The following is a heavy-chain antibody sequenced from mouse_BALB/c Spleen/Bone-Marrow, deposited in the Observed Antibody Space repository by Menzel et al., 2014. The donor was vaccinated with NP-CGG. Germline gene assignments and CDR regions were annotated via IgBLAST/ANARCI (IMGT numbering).Heavy chain of an antibody. CDR3: TTSRGYNWCAY. J-gene: IGHJ3*01. Sequence: HVHLQQSGAELVEHRASAKWSCKASGYTFTTYYMYWVKPRPGQGLEWIGEINPSNGGADFNEKFKIKDTLTVDKTSSTAYMQLSSLTSEDSAVYDCTTSRGYNWCAYLGQGTLVTVSA. CDR2: INPSNGGA. CDR1: GYTFTTYY. V-gene: IGHV1S16*01. D-gene: IGHD2-2*01.